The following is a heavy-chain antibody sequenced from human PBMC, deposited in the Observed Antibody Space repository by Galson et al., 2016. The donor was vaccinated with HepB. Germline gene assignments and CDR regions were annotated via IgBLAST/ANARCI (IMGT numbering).Heavy chain of an antibody. Sequence: ETLSLTCAVYGGSFSTYYWGWIRQSPGKGLEWIGEINQSGSANYDPSHKSRVTMSVDKSRNQFSLKLSSVTAADTAIYYCARGYFFVWAVAGYYFDYWGQGILVTVSS. CDR2: INQSGSA. J-gene: IGHJ4*02. CDR3: ARGYFFVWAVAGYYFDY. CDR1: GGSFSTYY. D-gene: IGHD6-19*01. V-gene: IGHV4-34*01.